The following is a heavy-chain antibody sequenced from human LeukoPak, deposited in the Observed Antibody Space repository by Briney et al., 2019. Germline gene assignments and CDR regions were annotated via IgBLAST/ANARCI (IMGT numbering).Heavy chain of an antibody. J-gene: IGHJ4*02. V-gene: IGHV1-46*01. Sequence: ASVKVSCKASGYTFTRYYIHWVRQAPGRGLEWMGTINPSGGSTSYAQKFQGRLTVTRDMSTSTVYMELSSLGSEDTAVYYCARFFSSGLTRGFDYWGQGTLVTVSS. CDR1: GYTFTRYY. CDR3: ARFFSSGLTRGFDY. CDR2: INPSGGST. D-gene: IGHD3-22*01.